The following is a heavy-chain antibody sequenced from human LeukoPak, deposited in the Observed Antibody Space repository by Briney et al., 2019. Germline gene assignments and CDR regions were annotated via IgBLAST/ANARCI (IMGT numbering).Heavy chain of an antibody. CDR2: MNPNSGNT. Sequence: ASVKVSCKASGYTFTSYDINWVRQATGQGLEWMGWMNPNSGNTGYAQKLQGRVTMTTDTSTSTAYMELRSLRSDDTAVYYCARDPDADYDFDYWGQGTLVTVSS. J-gene: IGHJ4*02. D-gene: IGHD4-17*01. CDR1: GYTFTSYD. CDR3: ARDPDADYDFDY. V-gene: IGHV1-8*01.